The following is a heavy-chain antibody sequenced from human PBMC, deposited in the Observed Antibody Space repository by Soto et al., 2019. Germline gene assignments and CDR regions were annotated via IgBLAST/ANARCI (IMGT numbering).Heavy chain of an antibody. Sequence: GGSLRLSCAASGFTFSTYGMQWVRQAPGKGLEWVAVISYDGYLKYYVDAVKGRFTVARDNSKNTLFLEMNSLRVEDTAVYFCAKDFKVSGSHYGTLNYYYGMDVWGQGTTVTVSS. D-gene: IGHD3-10*01. V-gene: IGHV3-30*18. CDR2: ISYDGYLK. J-gene: IGHJ6*02. CDR3: AKDFKVSGSHYGTLNYYYGMDV. CDR1: GFTFSTYG.